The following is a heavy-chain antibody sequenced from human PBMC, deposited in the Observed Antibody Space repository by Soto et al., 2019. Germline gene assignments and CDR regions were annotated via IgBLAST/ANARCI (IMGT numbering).Heavy chain of an antibody. J-gene: IGHJ5*02. CDR3: ATRITVFGLLIPPFDP. V-gene: IGHV4-34*01. CDR1: GGSVNGYY. Sequence: SETLSLTCAVYGGSVNGYYWNWIRQPPGKGLEWTGEINHTGGTHYNPSLKSRVTMSVDTSKNQFSLRLSSVTAADTAIYYCATRITVFGLLIPPFDPWGQGTQLTVSS. CDR2: INHTGGT. D-gene: IGHD3-3*01.